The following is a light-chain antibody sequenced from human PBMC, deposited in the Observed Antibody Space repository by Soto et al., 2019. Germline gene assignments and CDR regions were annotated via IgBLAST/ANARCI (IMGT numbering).Light chain of an antibody. Sequence: QSVLTQPPSVSAAPGQKVTISCSGSSSNIGNNYVSWYQQLQGTAPQLLIYDNNNRPSGIPDRFSGAKSCTSATLGITGLQTGDEADYYCGTWDSSLSAGVFGGGTQLTVL. CDR3: GTWDSSLSAGV. CDR2: DNN. CDR1: SSNIGNNY. J-gene: IGLJ2*01. V-gene: IGLV1-51*01.